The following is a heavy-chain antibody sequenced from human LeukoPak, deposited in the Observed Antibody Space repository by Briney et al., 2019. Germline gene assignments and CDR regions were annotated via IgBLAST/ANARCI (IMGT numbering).Heavy chain of an antibody. D-gene: IGHD5-12*01. CDR3: ATLKDKWLQSPGTDY. J-gene: IGHJ4*02. V-gene: IGHV3-23*01. CDR2: ISGNGVST. Sequence: GGSLRLSCAASGFTFSNYVASWVRQAPGKGLEWVSVISGNGVSTNYADSVKGRFTISRDNSKNTVFLQMNSLRAEDTAIYYCATLKDKWLQSPGTDYWGQGTLVTVSS. CDR1: GFTFSNYV.